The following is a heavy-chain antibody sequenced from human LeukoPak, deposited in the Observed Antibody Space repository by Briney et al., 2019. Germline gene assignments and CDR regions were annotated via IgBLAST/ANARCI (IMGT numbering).Heavy chain of an antibody. J-gene: IGHJ5*02. Sequence: SETLSLTCAVYGGSFSGYYWSWIRQPPGKGLEWIGEINHSGSTNYNPSLKSRVTIPVDTSKNQFSLKLSSVTAADTAVYYCARGKQMVRGVIRAKFDPWGQGTLVTVSS. V-gene: IGHV4-34*01. CDR3: ARGKQMVRGVIRAKFDP. CDR1: GGSFSGYY. CDR2: INHSGST. D-gene: IGHD3-10*01.